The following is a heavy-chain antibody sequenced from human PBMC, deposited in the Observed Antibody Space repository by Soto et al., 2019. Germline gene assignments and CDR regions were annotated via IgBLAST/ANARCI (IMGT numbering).Heavy chain of an antibody. CDR3: VRDVGYCSGGGCYAWFDP. CDR2: INAGNGNT. J-gene: IGHJ5*02. Sequence: ASVKVSCKASGYTFTSYAMHWVRQAPGQRLEWMGWINAGNGNTKYSQKFQGRVTITRDTSASTAYMELNSLRAEDTALYYCVRDVGYCSGGGCYAWFDPWGQGTLVTVSS. D-gene: IGHD2-15*01. V-gene: IGHV1-3*01. CDR1: GYTFTSYA.